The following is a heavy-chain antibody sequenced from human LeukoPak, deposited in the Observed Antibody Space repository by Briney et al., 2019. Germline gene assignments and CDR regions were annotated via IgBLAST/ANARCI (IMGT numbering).Heavy chain of an antibody. CDR1: GYTFTGYY. D-gene: IGHD2-2*01. J-gene: IGHJ4*02. CDR3: ARERRYCSSTSCSRSFDY. Sequence: ASVKVSCKASGYTFTGYYMHWVRQAPGQGLKWMGWINPNSGGTNYAQKFQGRVTMTRDTSISTAYMELSRLRSDDTAVYYCARERRYCSSTSCSRSFDYWGQGTLVTVSS. CDR2: INPNSGGT. V-gene: IGHV1-2*02.